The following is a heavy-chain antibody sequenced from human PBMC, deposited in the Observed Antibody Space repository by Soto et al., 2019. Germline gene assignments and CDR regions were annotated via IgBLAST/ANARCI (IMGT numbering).Heavy chain of an antibody. CDR2: IYHSGST. Sequence: SETLSLTCAVAGGSISSGGYSWSWIRQPPGKGLEWIGYIYHSGSTYYNPSLKSRVTISVDRSKNQFSLKLSSVTAADTAVYYCARVSSPWGQGTLVTVSS. CDR3: ARVSSP. J-gene: IGHJ5*02. V-gene: IGHV4-30-2*01. CDR1: GGSISSGGYS.